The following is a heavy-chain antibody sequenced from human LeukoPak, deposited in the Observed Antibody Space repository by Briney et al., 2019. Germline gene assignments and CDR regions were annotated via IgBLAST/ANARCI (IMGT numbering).Heavy chain of an antibody. Sequence: GGSLRLSCAASGFTFSSYAMHWVRQAPGKGLEWVAVISYDGSNKYYADSVKGRFTISRDNSRNTLYLQMNSLRAEDTAVYYCARDRYSSGWAPDSWGQGTLVTVSS. CDR2: ISYDGSNK. CDR1: GFTFSSYA. D-gene: IGHD6-19*01. CDR3: ARDRYSSGWAPDS. V-gene: IGHV3-30-3*01. J-gene: IGHJ4*02.